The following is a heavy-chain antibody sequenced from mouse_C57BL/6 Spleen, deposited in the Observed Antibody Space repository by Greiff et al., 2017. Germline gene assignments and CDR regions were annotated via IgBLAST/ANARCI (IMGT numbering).Heavy chain of an antibody. CDR2: ISDGGSYT. CDR3: AREGGTTVVANFDY. J-gene: IGHJ2*01. D-gene: IGHD1-1*01. CDR1: GFTFSSYA. Sequence: EVQVVESGGGLVKPGGSLKLSCAASGFTFSSYAMSWVRQTPEKRLEWVATISDGGSYTYYPDNVKGRFTISRDNAKNNLYLQMSHLKSEDTAMYYCAREGGTTVVANFDYWGQGTTLTVSS. V-gene: IGHV5-4*01.